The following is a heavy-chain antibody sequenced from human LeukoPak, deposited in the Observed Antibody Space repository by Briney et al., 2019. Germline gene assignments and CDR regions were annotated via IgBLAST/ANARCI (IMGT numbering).Heavy chain of an antibody. J-gene: IGHJ4*02. V-gene: IGHV4-59*01. CDR2: IYYSGST. D-gene: IGHD6-13*01. CDR3: ASRGIFSSSWYFDY. CDR1: GGSISSYY. Sequence: PSETLSLTCTVSGGSISSYYWSWIRPPPGKGLTWIGYIYYSGSTNYNPSLKSRVTISVDTSKNQFSLKLSSVAAADTAVYFCASRGIFSSSWYFDYWGQGTLVTVSS.